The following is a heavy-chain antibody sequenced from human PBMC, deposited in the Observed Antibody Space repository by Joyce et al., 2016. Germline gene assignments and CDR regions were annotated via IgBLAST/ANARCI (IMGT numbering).Heavy chain of an antibody. Sequence: QVQLQESGPGLVKPSETLSLTCTASGGSISSHYWSWIRQPPGKGLQYIGYFYYGGSSNNNPSLRSRVTISGDTSNNQVSLRLTSVTAADTAVYFCARSRSGYFPFDTWGQGTLVAVSS. D-gene: IGHD3-22*01. CDR1: GGSISSHY. V-gene: IGHV4-59*11. J-gene: IGHJ4*02. CDR3: ARSRSGYFPFDT. CDR2: FYYGGSS.